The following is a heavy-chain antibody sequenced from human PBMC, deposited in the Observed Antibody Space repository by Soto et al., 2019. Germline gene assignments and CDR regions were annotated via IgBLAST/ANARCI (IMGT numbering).Heavy chain of an antibody. CDR3: ARRAPPLQNWFDP. V-gene: IGHV4-31*03. CDR1: GGSISSGGYY. J-gene: IGHJ5*02. CDR2: VHYSGSA. Sequence: QVQLQESGPGLVKLSQTLSLTCTVSGGSISSGGYYWSWIREHPGKGLEWIGYVHYSGSADYNPFLRSRVTILVDSSKSQFSLKLRSVTAADTAVYYCARRAPPLQNWFDPWGQGTLVTVSS.